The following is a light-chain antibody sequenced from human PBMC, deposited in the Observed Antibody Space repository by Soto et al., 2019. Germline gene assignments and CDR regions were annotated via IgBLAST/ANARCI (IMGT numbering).Light chain of an antibody. Sequence: DTQMTQSPSSLSASVGDRVNITCRASQSIHRDLNWYQQKPGKVPRLLIFVASSLQSGVPSRFSGSGSGTDFTLTISSLQPEDVATYYCQQSYTSPLTFGGGTKVEI. CDR1: QSIHRD. CDR2: VAS. V-gene: IGKV1-39*01. J-gene: IGKJ4*02. CDR3: QQSYTSPLT.